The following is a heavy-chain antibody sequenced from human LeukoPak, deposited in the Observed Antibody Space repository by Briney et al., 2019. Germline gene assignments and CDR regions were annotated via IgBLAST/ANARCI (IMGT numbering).Heavy chain of an antibody. CDR2: ISYDGTNK. Sequence: GGSLRLSCAASGFTFSSSPMHWVRQAPGKGLEWVAVISYDGTNKYYADSVKGRFTISRDNSKNTLFLQMNSLRAEDTAIYYCAKLKGSSWYGAGDYWGQGTLVTVSS. J-gene: IGHJ4*02. CDR1: GFTFSSSP. CDR3: AKLKGSSWYGAGDY. V-gene: IGHV3-30-3*02. D-gene: IGHD6-13*01.